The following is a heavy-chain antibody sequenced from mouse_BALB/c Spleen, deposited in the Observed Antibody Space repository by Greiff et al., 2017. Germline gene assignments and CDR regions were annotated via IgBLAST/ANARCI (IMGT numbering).Heavy chain of an antibody. D-gene: IGHD2-4*01. V-gene: IGHV5-6-3*01. J-gene: IGHJ2*01. CDR3: AREGNYYDYDGYFDY. Sequence: EVHLVESGGGLVQPGGSLKLSCAASGFTFSSYGMSWVRQTPDKRLELVATINSNGGSTYYPDSVKGRFTISRDNAKNTLYLQMSSLKSEDTAMYYCAREGNYYDYDGYFDYWGQGTTLTVSS. CDR1: GFTFSSYG. CDR2: INSNGGST.